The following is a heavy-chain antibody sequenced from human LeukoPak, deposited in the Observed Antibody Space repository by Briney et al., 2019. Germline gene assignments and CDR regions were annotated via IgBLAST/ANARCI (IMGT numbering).Heavy chain of an antibody. CDR3: ARQGVLLWFGESLGNWFDP. CDR2: IYPGDSHT. Sequence: GESLKISCKGSGYSFSTYWIGWVRQMPGKGLEWMGIIYPGDSHTRYSPSFEGQVTISADKSIGTAYLQWSSLKASDTAMYYCARQGVLLWFGESLGNWFDPWGQGTLVTVSS. V-gene: IGHV5-51*01. CDR1: GYSFSTYW. D-gene: IGHD3-10*01. J-gene: IGHJ5*02.